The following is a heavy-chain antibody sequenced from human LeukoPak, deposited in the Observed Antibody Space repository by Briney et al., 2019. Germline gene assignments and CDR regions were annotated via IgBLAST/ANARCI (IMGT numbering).Heavy chain of an antibody. CDR1: GFTFSSYG. Sequence: GGSLRLSCAASGFTFSSYGMSWVRQAPGKGLEWVSAISGSGGSTYYADSVKGRFTISRDNSKNTLYLQMNSLRAEDTAVYYCAKSLLWFGELSSDYWGQGTLVTVSS. CDR3: AKSLLWFGELSSDY. CDR2: ISGSGGST. J-gene: IGHJ4*02. D-gene: IGHD3-10*01. V-gene: IGHV3-23*01.